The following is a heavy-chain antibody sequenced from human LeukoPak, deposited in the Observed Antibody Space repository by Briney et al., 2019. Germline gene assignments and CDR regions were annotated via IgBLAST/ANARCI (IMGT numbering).Heavy chain of an antibody. CDR2: IYYSGST. V-gene: IGHV4-39*07. D-gene: IGHD4-11*01. CDR3: AREKTVMTTTLFDY. J-gene: IGHJ4*02. CDR1: GGSISSSSYY. Sequence: SETLSLTCTVSGGSISSSSYYWGWIRQPPGKGLEWIGSIYYSGSTYYNPSLKSRVTMSVDTSKNQFSLKLNSVTPEDTAVYYCAREKTVMTTTLFDYWGQGTQVTVSS.